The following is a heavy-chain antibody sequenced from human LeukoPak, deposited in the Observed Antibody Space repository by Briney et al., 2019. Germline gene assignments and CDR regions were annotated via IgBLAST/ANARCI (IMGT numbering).Heavy chain of an antibody. D-gene: IGHD5-24*01. CDR2: IKTETDDWTT. J-gene: IGHJ4*02. V-gene: IGHV3-15*05. CDR1: GFIFSNAW. CDR3: ITVERWLLSTSPY. Sequence: KPGGSLRLSCAASGFIFSNAWMSWVRQAPGKGLEWVGRIKTETDDWTTDYAAPVKGRFTISRDDSKNTLYLQMNSLKTEDTAVYYCITVERWLLSTSPYWGQGTLVTVSS.